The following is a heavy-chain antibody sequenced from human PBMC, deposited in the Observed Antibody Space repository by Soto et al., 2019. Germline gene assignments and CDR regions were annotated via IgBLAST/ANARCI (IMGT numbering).Heavy chain of an antibody. CDR3: ATRGYSYGYDLDY. CDR1: GGSISSCY. V-gene: IGHV4-59*01. D-gene: IGHD5-18*01. CDR2: IYYSGST. Sequence: PSETLSLTCTVSGGSISSCYWSWIRQPPGKGLEWIGYIYYSGSTNYNPSLKSRVTISVDTSKNQFSLKLSSVTAADTAVYYCATRGYSYGYDLDYWGQGTLVTVSS. J-gene: IGHJ4*02.